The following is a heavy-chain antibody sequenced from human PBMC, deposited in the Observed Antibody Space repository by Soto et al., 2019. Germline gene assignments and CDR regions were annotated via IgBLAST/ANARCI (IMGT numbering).Heavy chain of an antibody. CDR2: TYYRSKWYN. CDR1: GDSVSSNSAA. J-gene: IGHJ6*02. Sequence: SQTLSLTCAISGDSVSSNSAAWNWTRQSPSRGLEWLGRTYYRSKWYNDYAVSVKSRITINPDTSKNQFSLQLNSVTPEDTAVYYCARYSSSSGPYYYGMDVWGQGTTVTVSS. V-gene: IGHV6-1*01. D-gene: IGHD6-6*01. CDR3: ARYSSSSGPYYYGMDV.